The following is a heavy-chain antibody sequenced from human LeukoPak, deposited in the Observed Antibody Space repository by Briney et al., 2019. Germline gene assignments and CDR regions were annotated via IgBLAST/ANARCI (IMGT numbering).Heavy chain of an antibody. Sequence: GGSLRLSCAASGFMFSSYAMTWVRQAPGKGLEWVSAISDSGGSTYYADSVKGPFTISRDNGKNSLYLQMNSLRAEDTAVYYCASGMRVGPNIWGQGTLVTVSS. V-gene: IGHV3-23*01. D-gene: IGHD1-26*01. CDR3: ASGMRVGPNI. CDR2: ISDSGGST. CDR1: GFMFSSYA. J-gene: IGHJ4*02.